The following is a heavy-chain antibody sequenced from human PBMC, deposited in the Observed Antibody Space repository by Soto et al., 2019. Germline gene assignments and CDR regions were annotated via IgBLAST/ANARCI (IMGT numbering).Heavy chain of an antibody. J-gene: IGHJ4*02. CDR1: GFTFSDYY. CDR2: ISSSGSTI. CDR3: ASGIVVVPAITDY. Sequence: GGSLRLSCAASGFTFSDYYMSWIRQAPGKGLEWVSYISSSGSTIYYADSVKGRFTISRDNAKNSLYLQMNSLRAEDTAVYYCASGIVVVPAITDYWGQGTLVTVSS. V-gene: IGHV3-11*01. D-gene: IGHD2-2*01.